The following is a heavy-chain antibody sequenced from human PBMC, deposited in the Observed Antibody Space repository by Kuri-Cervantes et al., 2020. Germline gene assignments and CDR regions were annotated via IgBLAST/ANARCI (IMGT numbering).Heavy chain of an antibody. CDR3: ARDGWQWLVEYYFDY. J-gene: IGHJ4*02. V-gene: IGHV3-13*01. CDR1: GFTFSRYD. CDR2: FGSVGDT. D-gene: IGHD6-19*01. Sequence: LSLTCAASGFTFSRYDMHWVRQSTGKGLEWVSAFGSVGDTYYSDSVKGRFTISRDNSKNTLYLQMNSLRAEDTAVYYCARDGWQWLVEYYFDYWGQGTLVTVSS.